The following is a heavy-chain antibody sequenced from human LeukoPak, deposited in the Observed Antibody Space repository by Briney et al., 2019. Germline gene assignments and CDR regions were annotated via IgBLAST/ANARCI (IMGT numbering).Heavy chain of an antibody. D-gene: IGHD7-27*01. CDR1: GGSISSYY. CDR3: ARGKLGISLDAFDI. CDR2: IYYSGST. J-gene: IGHJ3*02. V-gene: IGHV4-59*01. Sequence: PSETLSLTCTVSGGSISSYYWSWIRQPPGKGLEWIGHIYYSGSTNYDPSLKSRVTISVDTSKNQFSLKLTSVTAADTAVYYCARGKLGISLDAFDIWGQGTMVTVSS.